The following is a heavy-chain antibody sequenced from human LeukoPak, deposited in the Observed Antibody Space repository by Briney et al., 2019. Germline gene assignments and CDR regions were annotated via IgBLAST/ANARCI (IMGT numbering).Heavy chain of an antibody. J-gene: IGHJ4*02. CDR2: IDISGGST. Sequence: VGSLRLSCAASGFTFTTYTMNWVRQAPGKGLEWISSIDISGGSTNYADSVKDRFTISRDDSKNTLYLQMDSLRAEDTAVYFCARKTYSSGWPYYFDYWGQGTLVTVSS. D-gene: IGHD6-19*01. V-gene: IGHV3-23*01. CDR1: GFTFTTYT. CDR3: ARKTYSSGWPYYFDY.